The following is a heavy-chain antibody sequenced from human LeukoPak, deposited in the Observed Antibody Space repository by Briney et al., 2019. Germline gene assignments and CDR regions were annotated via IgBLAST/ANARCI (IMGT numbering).Heavy chain of an antibody. Sequence: GESLQISCKGSGYDFTNYWIGWVRPMSGKGLEWMGIIYPGDSDTRYSPSFQGQVTISADKSISTAYLQWSSLKASDTAMYYCARLAGRPLLSSWFYWGQGTLVTVSS. CDR3: ARLAGRPLLSSWFY. D-gene: IGHD6-13*01. CDR2: IYPGDSDT. J-gene: IGHJ4*02. V-gene: IGHV5-51*01. CDR1: GYDFTNYW.